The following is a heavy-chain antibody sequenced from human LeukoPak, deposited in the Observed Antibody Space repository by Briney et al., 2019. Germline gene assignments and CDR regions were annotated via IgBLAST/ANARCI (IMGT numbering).Heavy chain of an antibody. D-gene: IGHD2-2*01. CDR3: VSRRCSITACYVASLNCFDY. V-gene: IGHV3-7*03. CDR2: IKQDGSEK. J-gene: IGHJ4*02. Sequence: PGGSLRLSCEVSGLTISMYWLTWVRQAPGKGLEWVANIKQDGSEKNYVDSVKGRFTISRDNTKNSPYLQMNSLRDEDTAVYHCVSRRCSITACYVASLNCFDYWGQGTRVTVSS. CDR1: GLTISMYW.